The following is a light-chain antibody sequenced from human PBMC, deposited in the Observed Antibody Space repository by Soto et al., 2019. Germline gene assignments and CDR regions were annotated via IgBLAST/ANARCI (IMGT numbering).Light chain of an antibody. CDR2: GTT. V-gene: IGKV3-20*01. CDR3: QYYSSSIT. CDR1: QSVKSSY. Sequence: EIVLTQSPGTLSLSAGERATLPCRASQSVKSSYLAWYHHKPGQAPRLIIYGTTSRTAVTPELIGGSASGTVSPPTISLQDDDDVADYYYQYYSSSITFGQGTRLEI. J-gene: IGKJ5*01.